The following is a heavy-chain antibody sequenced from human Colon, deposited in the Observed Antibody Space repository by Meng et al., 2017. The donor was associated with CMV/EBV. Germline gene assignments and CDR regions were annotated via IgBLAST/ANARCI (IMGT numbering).Heavy chain of an antibody. CDR3: ARSREDY. CDR1: GFTFTQYP. Sequence: GESLKISCAASGFTFTQYPMNWVRQAPGKGLEWVSSISYTGSYIDYADSVKGRFTISRDNANNSLYLQMNSLRAEDTAVYYCARSREDYWGQGTLVTVSS. D-gene: IGHD1-26*01. V-gene: IGHV3-21*01. J-gene: IGHJ4*02. CDR2: ISYTGSYI.